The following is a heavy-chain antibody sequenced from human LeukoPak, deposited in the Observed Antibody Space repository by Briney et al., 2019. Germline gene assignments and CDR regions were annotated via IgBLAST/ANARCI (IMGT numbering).Heavy chain of an antibody. CDR3: ARVSWDDSFDY. CDR2: IYHTGTT. CDR1: GYSISSGYY. Sequence: SETLSLTCAVSGYSISSGYYWGWLRQPPGKGLEWIASIYHTGTTYYNPSLKSRVTISLDTSKNQFSLKLSSVTAADTAVYYCARVSWDDSFDYWGQGTLVTVSS. D-gene: IGHD1-26*01. V-gene: IGHV4-38-2*01. J-gene: IGHJ4*02.